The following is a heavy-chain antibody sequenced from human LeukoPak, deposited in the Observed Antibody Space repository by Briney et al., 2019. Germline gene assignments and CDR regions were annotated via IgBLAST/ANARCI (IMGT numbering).Heavy chain of an antibody. D-gene: IGHD3-16*01. CDR2: ISHSGNT. CDR3: ARKQKMGVDH. Sequence: PSETLSLTCVVSGYSISSAYYCGWIRQPPGKGLEWIGSISHSGNTYYTASLKSRVSVSFDTSQNQFSLKLSAVTAADTATYYCARKQKMGVDHWGQGTLVTVSS. J-gene: IGHJ4*02. CDR1: GYSISSAYY. V-gene: IGHV4-38-2*01.